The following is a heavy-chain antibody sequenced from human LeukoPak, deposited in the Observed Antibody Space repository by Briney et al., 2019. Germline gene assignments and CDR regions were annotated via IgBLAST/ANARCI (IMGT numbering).Heavy chain of an antibody. CDR1: GGSFSGYY. CDR3: ARGVVPAAVDY. J-gene: IGHJ4*02. V-gene: IGHV4-34*01. CDR2: INHSGST. D-gene: IGHD2-2*01. Sequence: SETLSLTCAVYGGSFSGYYWSWIRQPPGKGLEWIGEINHSGSTNYNPSLKSRVTISVDTSKNQFSLKLSSVTAADTAVHYCARGVVPAAVDYWGQGTLVTVSS.